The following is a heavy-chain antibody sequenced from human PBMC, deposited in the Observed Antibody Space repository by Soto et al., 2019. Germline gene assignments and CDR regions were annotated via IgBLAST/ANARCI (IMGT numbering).Heavy chain of an antibody. CDR2: INHSGST. J-gene: IGHJ5*02. D-gene: IGHD6-6*01. Sequence: GKGLEWIGEINHSGSTNYNPSLKSRVTISVDTSKNQFSLKLSSVTAADTAVYYCARREIRAARVLPETNTGFALRVQGTLV. V-gene: IGHV4-34*01. CDR3: ARREIRAARVLPETNTGFAL.